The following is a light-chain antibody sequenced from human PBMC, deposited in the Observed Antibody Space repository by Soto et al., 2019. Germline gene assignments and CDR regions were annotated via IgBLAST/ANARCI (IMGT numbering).Light chain of an antibody. J-gene: IGLJ1*01. CDR1: SSNIGAGYD. CDR2: GNS. Sequence: QSVLTQAPSVSGAPGQRVTISCTGSSSNIGAGYDVHWYQQLPGTAPKLLIYGNSNRPSGVPDRFSGSKSGTSASLAITGLQAEEEDDYYCQSSDGSSSGAVFGTGTKLTVL. V-gene: IGLV1-40*01. CDR3: QSSDGSSSGAV.